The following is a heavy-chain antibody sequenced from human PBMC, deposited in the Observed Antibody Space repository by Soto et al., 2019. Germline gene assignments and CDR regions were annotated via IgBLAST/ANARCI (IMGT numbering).Heavy chain of an antibody. J-gene: IGHJ1*01. CDR3: AKDQASGQGPFPRPG. CDR2: ISYEGSNK. V-gene: IGHV3-30-3*02. Sequence: GGSLRLSCAASGLTFSPHAMHWVRQGPGKGLEWVAVISYEGSNKYYADSVKGRFTISRDNSKNTLYLQMNSLRADDTAVYYCAKDQASGQGPFPRPGWGQGTLVTVSS. CDR1: GLTFSPHA.